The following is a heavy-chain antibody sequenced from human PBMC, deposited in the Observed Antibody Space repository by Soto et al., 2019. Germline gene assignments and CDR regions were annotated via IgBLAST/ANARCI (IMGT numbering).Heavy chain of an antibody. D-gene: IGHD1-26*01. CDR1: GFTFSSYW. CDR2: IKQDGSEK. J-gene: IGHJ3*02. CDR3: AREGWELLGDAFDI. V-gene: IGHV3-7*04. Sequence: PGGSLRLSCAASGFTFSSYWMSWVRQAPGKGLEWVANIKQDGSEKYYVDSVKGRFTISRDNAKNSLYLQMNSLRAEDTAVYYCAREGWELLGDAFDIWGQGTMVTVS.